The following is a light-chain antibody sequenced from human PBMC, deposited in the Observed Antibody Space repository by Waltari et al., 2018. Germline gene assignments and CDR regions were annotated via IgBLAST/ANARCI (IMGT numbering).Light chain of an antibody. CDR3: QTWDAGIVL. CDR2: LNSDGSH. CDR1: SGHNSYA. Sequence: QLVLTQSPSASASLGASVKLTCTLSSGHNSYAIAWHQQQPAKGPRYLMKLNSDGSHNKGDGIPDRFSGSSSGAERYLTISSLQSEDEADYYCQTWDAGIVLFGGGTKLTVL. J-gene: IGLJ2*01. V-gene: IGLV4-69*01.